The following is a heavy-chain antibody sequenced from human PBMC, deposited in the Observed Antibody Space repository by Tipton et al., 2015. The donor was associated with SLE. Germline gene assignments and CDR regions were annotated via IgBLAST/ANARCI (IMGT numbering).Heavy chain of an antibody. D-gene: IGHD6-6*01. Sequence: TLSLTCAVYGGSFSGYYWSWIRQPPGKGLEWIGEINHSGSTNYNPSLKSRVTISVDTSKNQFSLKLSSVTAADTAVYYCARGGLPSGSSSSHDAFDIWGQGTMVTVSS. CDR2: INHSGST. V-gene: IGHV4-34*01. CDR1: GGSFSGYY. CDR3: ARGGLPSGSSSSHDAFDI. J-gene: IGHJ3*02.